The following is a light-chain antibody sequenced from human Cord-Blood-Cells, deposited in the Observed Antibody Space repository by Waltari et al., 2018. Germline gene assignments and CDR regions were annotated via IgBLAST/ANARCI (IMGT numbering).Light chain of an antibody. V-gene: IGLV2-23*02. CDR1: SSDVGSYNL. CDR3: CSYAGSSTYV. CDR2: EVS. J-gene: IGLJ1*01. Sequence: QSALTQPASVSGSPGQSITISCTGTSSDVGSYNLVSWYQQHPGKAPKLMMYEVSKRPSGVSNRFSGSKSGTTASLTISGLQAEDEADYYCCSYAGSSTYVVGTGTKVTVL.